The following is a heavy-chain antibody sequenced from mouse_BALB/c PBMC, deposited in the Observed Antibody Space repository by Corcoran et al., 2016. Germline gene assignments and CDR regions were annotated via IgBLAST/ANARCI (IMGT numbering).Heavy chain of an antibody. J-gene: IGHJ1*01. D-gene: IGHD1-1*01. Sequence: QIQLVQSGPELKKPGETVKISCKASGYTFTNYGMNWMKQAPGKGLKWMGWINTYTGEPTYADDFKGRFSFSLETSASTAYLQINNLKNDDTATYFCAMGLLHWYFDVWGAGTTVTVSS. CDR1: GYTFTNYG. CDR2: INTYTGEP. CDR3: AMGLLHWYFDV. V-gene: IGHV9-3-1*01.